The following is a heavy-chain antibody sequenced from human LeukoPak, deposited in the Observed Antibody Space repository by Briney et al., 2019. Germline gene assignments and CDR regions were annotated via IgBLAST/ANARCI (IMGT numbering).Heavy chain of an antibody. V-gene: IGHV3-21*04. J-gene: IGHJ4*02. Sequence: GGSLRLSCAASGFTFSSYSMNWVRQAPGKGLEWVSSISSSSSYIYYADSVKGRFTISRDNSKNTLYLQMNSLRAEDTAVYYCARVPGVHHTARGVNLYHFDYWGQGILVTVSS. CDR3: ARVPGVHHTARGVNLYHFDY. CDR2: ISSSSSYI. CDR1: GFTFSSYS. D-gene: IGHD3-10*01.